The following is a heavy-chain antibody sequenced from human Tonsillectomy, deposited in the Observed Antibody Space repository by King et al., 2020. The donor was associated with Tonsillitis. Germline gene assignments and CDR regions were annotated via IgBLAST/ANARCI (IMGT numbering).Heavy chain of an antibody. D-gene: IGHD3-10*01. Sequence: HVQLQQWGAGLLKPSETLSLTCAVYGGSFSDNFWTWIRQPPGKGLEWIGEISHTGSTNYNPSLKSRVTISVDTSKNQFSLRLISVTAADTAVYYCARESGGYFDYWGQGALLTVSS. J-gene: IGHJ4*02. V-gene: IGHV4-34*01. CDR3: ARESGGYFDY. CDR1: GGSFSDNF. CDR2: ISHTGST.